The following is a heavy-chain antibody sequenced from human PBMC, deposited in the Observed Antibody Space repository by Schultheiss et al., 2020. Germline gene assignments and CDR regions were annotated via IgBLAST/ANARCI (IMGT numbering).Heavy chain of an antibody. CDR2: IVVGSGNT. V-gene: IGHV1-58*02. Sequence: SVKVSCKASGFTFTSSAMQWVRQARGQRLEWIGWIVVGSGNTNYAQKFQERVTMTRDTSTSTVYMELSSLRSEDTAVYYCARDQDTAMVIYYYYGMDVWGQGTTVTVSS. CDR1: GFTFTSSA. D-gene: IGHD5-18*01. CDR3: ARDQDTAMVIYYYYGMDV. J-gene: IGHJ6*02.